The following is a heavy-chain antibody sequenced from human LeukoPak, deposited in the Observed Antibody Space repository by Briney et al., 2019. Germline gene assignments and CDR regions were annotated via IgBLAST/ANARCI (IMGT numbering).Heavy chain of an antibody. V-gene: IGHV5-51*01. CDR2: IYPGDSDT. CDR3: ARRRTLQHYYYDSSGYYGYYFDY. J-gene: IGHJ4*02. Sequence: GESLKISCKGSGYSFTSYWIGWVRPMPGKGLEWMGIIYPGDSDTRYSPSFQGQVTISADKSISTAYLQWSSLKALDTAMYYCARRRTLQHYYYDSSGYYGYYFDYWGQGTLVTVSS. CDR1: GYSFTSYW. D-gene: IGHD3-22*01.